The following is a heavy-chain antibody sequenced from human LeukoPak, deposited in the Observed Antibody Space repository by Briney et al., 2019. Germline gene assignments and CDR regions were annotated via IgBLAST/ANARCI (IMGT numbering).Heavy chain of an antibody. CDR1: GGSISSGSYY. J-gene: IGHJ1*01. Sequence: SETLSLTCTVSGGSISSGSYYWNWIRQPAGKGLEWIGRIYTSGSTNYNPSLKSRVTISVDTSKNQFSLKLSSVTAADTAVYYCARGLPVHHWGQGTLATVSS. CDR3: ARGLPVHH. V-gene: IGHV4-61*02. CDR2: IYTSGST.